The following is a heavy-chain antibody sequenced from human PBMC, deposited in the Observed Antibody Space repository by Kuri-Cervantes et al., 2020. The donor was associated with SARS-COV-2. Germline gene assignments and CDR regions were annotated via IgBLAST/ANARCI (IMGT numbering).Heavy chain of an antibody. CDR2: IYYSGST. V-gene: IGHV4-59*08. CDR1: GGSISSYY. J-gene: IGHJ6*03. Sequence: GSLRLSCTVSGGSISSYYWSWIRQPPGKGLEWIGYIYYSGSTNYNPSLKSRVTISVDTSKNQFSLKLSSVTAADTAVYYCARHIYYYYYMDVWGKGTTVTVSS. CDR3: ARHIYYYYYMDV.